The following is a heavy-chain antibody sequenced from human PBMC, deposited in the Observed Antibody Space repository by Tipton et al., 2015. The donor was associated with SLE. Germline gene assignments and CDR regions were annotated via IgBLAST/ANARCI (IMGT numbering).Heavy chain of an antibody. CDR2: IVVGSGLT. J-gene: IGHJ4*02. V-gene: IGHV1-58*02. D-gene: IGHD3-10*01. CDR1: GLRFSSSA. Sequence: QSGPEVKKPGTSVKVSCKASGLRFSSSAMQWVRQARGQRPEWIGWIVVGSGLTDYAQKFQDRVTLTRDISTSTVYVELTSLASEDTAVNYCARGGDFDYWGQGTLVTVSS. CDR3: ARGGDFDY.